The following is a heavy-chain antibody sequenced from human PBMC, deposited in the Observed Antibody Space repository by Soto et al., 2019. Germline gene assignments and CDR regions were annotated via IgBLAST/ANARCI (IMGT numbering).Heavy chain of an antibody. Sequence: GGSLRLSCAASGFTFSSYSMNWVRQAPGKGLEWVSSISSSSSYIYYADSVKGRFTISRDNAKNSLYLQMNSLRAEDTAVYYCARSGLRCTNGVCYSEAGYFQHWGQGTLVTVSS. CDR2: ISSSSSYI. CDR3: ARSGLRCTNGVCYSEAGYFQH. V-gene: IGHV3-21*01. J-gene: IGHJ1*01. D-gene: IGHD2-8*01. CDR1: GFTFSSYS.